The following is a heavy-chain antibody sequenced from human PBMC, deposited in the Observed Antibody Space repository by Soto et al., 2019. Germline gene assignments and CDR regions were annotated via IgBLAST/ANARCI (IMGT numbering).Heavy chain of an antibody. D-gene: IGHD3-22*01. V-gene: IGHV3-30*18. Sequence: GGSLRLSCAASGFSFSSYGMHWVRQAPGKGLEWVAVISYDEGTTFYADSVKGRFTISRDNSKNTLFLQMNSLRPEDTAVYYCSKAMIGSYDSDAFDVWGQGTMVTVSS. J-gene: IGHJ3*01. CDR3: SKAMIGSYDSDAFDV. CDR2: ISYDEGTT. CDR1: GFSFSSYG.